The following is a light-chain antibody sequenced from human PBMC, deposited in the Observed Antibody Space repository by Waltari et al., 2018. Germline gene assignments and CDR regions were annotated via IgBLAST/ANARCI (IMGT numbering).Light chain of an antibody. J-gene: IGKJ2*01. V-gene: IGKV1-5*03. Sequence: DIQMTQSPSTLSASVGDRVTISCRASQSVGTWLAWYQQKPGKAPKLLIYMASSLESGVPSRFSGSGSGTEFTLTISGLQPDDFATYSCQQYSSISTFGQGTKV. CDR3: QQYSSIST. CDR1: QSVGTW. CDR2: MAS.